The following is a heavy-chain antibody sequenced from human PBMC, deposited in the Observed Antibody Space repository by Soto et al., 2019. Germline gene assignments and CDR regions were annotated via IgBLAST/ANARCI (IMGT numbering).Heavy chain of an antibody. CDR2: TYYRSNWRH. CDR3: ARGVAGSGFDL. J-gene: IGHJ4*02. V-gene: IGHV6-1*01. Sequence: SQTLSLTCAISGDSVSSNTAARNWIRSSPSRGLEWLGRTYYRSNWRHDYAVSVKSRITVNPDTSKNHFSLQLNSVTPDGTAVYYCARGVAGSGFDLWGQGTLVNVSS. D-gene: IGHD6-19*01. CDR1: GDSVSSNTAA.